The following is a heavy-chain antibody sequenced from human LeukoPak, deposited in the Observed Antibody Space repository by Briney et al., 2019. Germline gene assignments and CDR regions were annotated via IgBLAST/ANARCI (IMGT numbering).Heavy chain of an antibody. V-gene: IGHV4-38-2*02. D-gene: IGHD2-15*01. CDR3: ARSKTVVAATFDY. CDR1: NYSITSVYF. CDR2: LYHTGNA. J-gene: IGHJ4*02. Sequence: PSETLSLTCTVSNYSITSVYFWGWIRQPPGKGLEWIGSLYHTGNAYYNPSLRGRVAMSVDTSKSQFSLNLMSVTAADTAIYYCARSKTVVAATFDYWGQGTLATVSS.